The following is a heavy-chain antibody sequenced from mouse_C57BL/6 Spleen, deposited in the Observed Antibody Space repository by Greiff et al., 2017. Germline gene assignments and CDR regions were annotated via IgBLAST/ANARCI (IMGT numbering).Heavy chain of an antibody. J-gene: IGHJ2*01. CDR3: ARVDYDEGDY. Sequence: VQLQQSGPELVKPGASVKISCKASGYAFSSSWMNWVKQRPGKGLEWIGRIYPGDGDTNYNGKFKGKATLTADKSSSTAYIQLSSLTSEDSAVYFCARVDYDEGDYWGQGTTLTVSS. CDR1: GYAFSSSW. CDR2: IYPGDGDT. D-gene: IGHD2-4*01. V-gene: IGHV1-82*01.